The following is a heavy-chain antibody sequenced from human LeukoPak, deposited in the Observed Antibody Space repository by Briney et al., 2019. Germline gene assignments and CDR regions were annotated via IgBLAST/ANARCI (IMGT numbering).Heavy chain of an antibody. J-gene: IGHJ5*02. CDR3: ARVPYRSDYRGNWFDP. Sequence: GGSLRLSCTASGFTFGDYAMHWVRQAPGKGLEWVALISDDGSHTHYADSVKGRFTISRDNSKSTLYVEMNSLRSDDTAVYYCARVPYRSDYRGNWFDPWGQGTLVTVSS. V-gene: IGHV3-30*04. D-gene: IGHD6-25*01. CDR2: ISDDGSHT. CDR1: GFTFGDYA.